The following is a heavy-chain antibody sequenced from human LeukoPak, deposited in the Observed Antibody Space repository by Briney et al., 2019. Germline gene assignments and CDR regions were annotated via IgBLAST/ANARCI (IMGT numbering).Heavy chain of an antibody. J-gene: IGHJ4*02. Sequence: SQTLSLTCTVSGGSISIGDYYWSWIRQPPGKGLEWIGYIYYSGSTYYNPSLKSRVTISVDTSKYQFSLKLSSVTAADTAVYYCARVAGRYYYDSSGYSGPDYWGQGTLVTVSS. CDR1: GGSISIGDYY. CDR3: ARVAGRYYYDSSGYSGPDY. CDR2: IYYSGST. D-gene: IGHD3-22*01. V-gene: IGHV4-30-4*08.